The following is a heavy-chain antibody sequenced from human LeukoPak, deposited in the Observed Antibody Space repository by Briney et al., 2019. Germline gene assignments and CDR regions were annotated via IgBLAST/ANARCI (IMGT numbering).Heavy chain of an antibody. CDR3: AKDRGRFVDY. Sequence: PGGSLRLSCAASGFTFSSYGMHWVRQAPGKGLEWVAVIWYDGSNKYYADPVKGRFTISRDNSKNTLYLQMNSLRAEDTAVYYCAKDRGRFVDYWGQGTLVTVSS. D-gene: IGHD3-10*01. J-gene: IGHJ4*02. V-gene: IGHV3-33*06. CDR1: GFTFSSYG. CDR2: IWYDGSNK.